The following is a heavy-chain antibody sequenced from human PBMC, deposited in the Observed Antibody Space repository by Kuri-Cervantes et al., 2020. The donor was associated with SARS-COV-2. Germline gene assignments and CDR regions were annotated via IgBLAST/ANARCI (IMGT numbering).Heavy chain of an antibody. Sequence: SETLSLTCTVSGGSISSSSYYWGWIRQPPGKGLEWIGSIYYSGSTYYNPSLKSRVTISVDTSKNQFSLKLSSVTAADTAVYYCAREIRVIAYPHAFDYWGQGTLVTVSS. D-gene: IGHD2-21*01. J-gene: IGHJ4*02. V-gene: IGHV4-39*07. CDR2: IYYSGST. CDR3: AREIRVIAYPHAFDY. CDR1: GGSISSSSYY.